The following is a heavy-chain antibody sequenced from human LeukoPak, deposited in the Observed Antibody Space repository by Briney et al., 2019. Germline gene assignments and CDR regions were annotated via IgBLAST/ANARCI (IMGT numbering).Heavy chain of an antibody. Sequence: SETLSLTCTVSGGSISSSSYYWGWMRQPPGKGREWIGSIYYSGSTYYNPSLKSRVTISVDTSKNQFSLKLSSVTAADTAVYYCARHGNGYYYFDYWGQGTLVTVSS. CDR3: ARHGNGYYYFDY. CDR2: IYYSGST. J-gene: IGHJ4*02. D-gene: IGHD3-22*01. V-gene: IGHV4-39*01. CDR1: GGSISSSSYY.